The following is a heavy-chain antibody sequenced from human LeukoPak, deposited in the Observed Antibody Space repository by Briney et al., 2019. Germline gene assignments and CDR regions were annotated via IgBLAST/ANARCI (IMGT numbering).Heavy chain of an antibody. CDR3: ARSTGDYNYGMDV. Sequence: WSWIRQPPGKGLEWVGYIYYSGSTNYNPSLKSRVTISVDTSKNQFSLKLSSVTAADTAVYYCARSTGDYNYGMDVWGQGTTVTVSS. CDR2: IYYSGST. J-gene: IGHJ6*02. V-gene: IGHV4-59*08. D-gene: IGHD7-27*01.